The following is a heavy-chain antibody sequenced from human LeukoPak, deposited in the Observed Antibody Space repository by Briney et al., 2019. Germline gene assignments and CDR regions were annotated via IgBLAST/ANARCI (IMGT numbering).Heavy chain of an antibody. V-gene: IGHV1-18*01. J-gene: IGHJ4*02. CDR1: GYSFVLYG. CDR2: ISGSTGDT. D-gene: IGHD4-17*01. CDR3: ARDENYGIFFNVDY. Sequence: ASVKVSCKASGYSFVLYGISWVRQAPGEGPEWMGWISGSTGDTNYAQKFQGRVTMTADTSSSTAYMELRSLRSDDTAVYYCARDENYGIFFNVDYWGQGTLVTVSS.